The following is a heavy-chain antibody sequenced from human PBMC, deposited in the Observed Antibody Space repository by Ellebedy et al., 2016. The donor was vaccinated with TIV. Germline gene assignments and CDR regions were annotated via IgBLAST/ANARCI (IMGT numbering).Heavy chain of an antibody. Sequence: GESLKISCAASGFTFSSYGMHWVRQAPGKGLEWVAVIWYDGRNKYYADSVKGRFTISRDNAKNSVFLQMNSLRAEDTATYYCAKVQCPGRWSNCPLDVWGQGTTVTVSS. CDR2: IWYDGRNK. CDR1: GFTFSSYG. CDR3: AKVQCPGRWSNCPLDV. V-gene: IGHV3-33*03. D-gene: IGHD5-24*01. J-gene: IGHJ6*02.